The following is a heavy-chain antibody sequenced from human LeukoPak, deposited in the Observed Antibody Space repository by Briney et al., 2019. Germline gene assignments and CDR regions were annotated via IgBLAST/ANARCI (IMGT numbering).Heavy chain of an antibody. CDR1: GFTFSTYW. CDR3: ARAPSEIGGYYPEYFRH. CDR2: IKSDGST. D-gene: IGHD3-3*01. V-gene: IGHV3-74*01. J-gene: IGHJ1*01. Sequence: GGSLRLSCAPSGFTFSTYWMHWVRHAPGKGLVWVSRIKSDGSTNYTDSVTGRFTISRDNAKNKLSLQMNSLRPEATGVYYCARAPSEIGGYYPEYFRHWGQGTLVTVSS.